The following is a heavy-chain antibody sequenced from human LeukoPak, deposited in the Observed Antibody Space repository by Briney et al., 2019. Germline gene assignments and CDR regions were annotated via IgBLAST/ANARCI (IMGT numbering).Heavy chain of an antibody. J-gene: IGHJ4*02. CDR3: ARNRYSSKGGIDY. CDR2: INHSGST. CDR1: GGSFSGYY. V-gene: IGHV4-34*01. D-gene: IGHD6-13*01. Sequence: RPSETLSLTCAGYGGSFSGYYWSWIRQPPGKGLEWIGEINHSGSTNYNPSLKSRVTISVDTSKNPFSLKLSSVTAADTAVYYCARNRYSSKGGIDYWCQGTLVTVSS.